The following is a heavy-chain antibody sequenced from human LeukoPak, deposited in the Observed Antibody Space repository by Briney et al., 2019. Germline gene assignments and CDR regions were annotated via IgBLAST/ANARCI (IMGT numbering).Heavy chain of an antibody. D-gene: IGHD2-2*01. Sequence: GESLKISCKGSGYSFTSYWIGWVRQMPGKGLEWMGIIYPGDSDTRYSPSFQGQVTTSADKSISTAYLQWSSLKASDTAMYYCARRLSTYQLGSRWFDPWGQGSLVTVSS. CDR3: ARRLSTYQLGSRWFDP. V-gene: IGHV5-51*01. CDR1: GYSFTSYW. CDR2: IYPGDSDT. J-gene: IGHJ5*02.